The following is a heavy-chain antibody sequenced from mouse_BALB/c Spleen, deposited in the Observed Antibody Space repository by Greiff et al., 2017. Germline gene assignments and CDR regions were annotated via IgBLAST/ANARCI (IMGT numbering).Heavy chain of an antibody. CDR1: GFTFSSYG. J-gene: IGHJ4*01. CDR3: ARHMARWAMDY. CDR2: ISSGGSYT. Sequence: EVQVVESGGDLVKPGGSLKLSCAASGFTFSSYGMSWVRQTPDKRLEWVATISSGGSYTYYPDSVKGRFTISRDNAKNTLYLQMSSLKSEDTAMYYCARHMARWAMDYWGQGTSVTVSS. D-gene: IGHD3-3*01. V-gene: IGHV5-6*01.